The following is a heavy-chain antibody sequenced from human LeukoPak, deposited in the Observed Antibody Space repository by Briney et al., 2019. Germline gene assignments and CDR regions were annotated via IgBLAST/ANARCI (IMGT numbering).Heavy chain of an antibody. Sequence: GGSLRLSCAASGFTFSTNSMNWVRQAPGKGLEWVASISSSGKYIYYLESLKGRFTVSRDNAKSSVYLQMNSLRAEDTAVYYCARDVARDISCYTDWGQGTLVTVSS. D-gene: IGHD2-2*02. CDR1: GFTFSTNS. CDR3: ARDVARDISCYTD. V-gene: IGHV3-21*01. CDR2: ISSSGKYI. J-gene: IGHJ4*02.